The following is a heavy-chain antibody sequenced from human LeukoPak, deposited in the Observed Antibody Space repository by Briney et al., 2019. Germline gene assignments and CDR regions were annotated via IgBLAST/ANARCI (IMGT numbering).Heavy chain of an antibody. V-gene: IGHV3-74*01. D-gene: IGHD2-2*01. CDR1: GFTFSSYW. CDR3: AREEDIVVVPAAYNWFDP. Sequence: GGSLRLSCAASGFTFSSYWMHWVRQAPGKGLVWVSRINSDGSSTSYAGSVKGRFTISRDNAKNTLYLQMNSLRAEDTAVYYCAREEDIVVVPAAYNWFDPWGQGTLVTVSS. J-gene: IGHJ5*02. CDR2: INSDGSST.